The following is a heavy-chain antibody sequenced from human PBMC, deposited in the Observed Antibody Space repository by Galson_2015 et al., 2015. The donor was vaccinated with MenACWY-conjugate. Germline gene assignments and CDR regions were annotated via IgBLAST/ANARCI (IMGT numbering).Heavy chain of an antibody. CDR3: ARRSGGYCSGGRCYWGS. J-gene: IGHJ5*02. CDR1: GYSFTTNA. Sequence: SVQVSCKAAGYSFTTNAMFCVRQAPGQGVEWLGWINTDTGKPTYAQGFTGRSVFSLDTSVSTAYLQINDLKAEDAAVYFCARRSGGYCSGGRCYWGSWGQGTLVVVSS. V-gene: IGHV7-4-1*02. D-gene: IGHD2-15*01. CDR2: INTDTGKP.